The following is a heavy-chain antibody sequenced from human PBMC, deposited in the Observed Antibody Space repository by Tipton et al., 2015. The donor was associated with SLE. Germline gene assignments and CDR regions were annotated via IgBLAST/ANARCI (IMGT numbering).Heavy chain of an antibody. Sequence: TLSLTCTVSGGSIRDTIYFWSWVRQLPRKGLEWIGYIFHPGSAYYNPSLKSRLTLLIDTSKNQFSLSLNSVTAADTAVYFCAREVIAVSDSDAFDIWGQGTVVTVSS. CDR2: IFHPGSA. J-gene: IGHJ3*02. V-gene: IGHV4-31*03. CDR1: GGSIRDTIYF. CDR3: AREVIAVSDSDAFDI. D-gene: IGHD2-21*01.